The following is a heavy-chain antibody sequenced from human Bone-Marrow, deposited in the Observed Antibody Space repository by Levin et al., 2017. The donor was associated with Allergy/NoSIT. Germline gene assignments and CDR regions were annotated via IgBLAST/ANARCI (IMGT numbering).Heavy chain of an antibody. CDR2: ISYDGSNK. CDR3: AREGIAVAGTYDY. Sequence: GGSLRLSCAASGFTFSSYAMHWVRQAPGKGLEWVAVISYDGSNKYYADSVKGRFTISRDNSKNTLYLQMNSLRAEDTAVYYCAREGIAVAGTYDYWGQGTLVTVSS. CDR1: GFTFSSYA. D-gene: IGHD6-19*01. V-gene: IGHV3-30-3*01. J-gene: IGHJ4*02.